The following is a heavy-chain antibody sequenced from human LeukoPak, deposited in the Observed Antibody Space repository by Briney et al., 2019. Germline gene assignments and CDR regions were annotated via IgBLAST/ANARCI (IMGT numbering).Heavy chain of an antibody. CDR1: GFTFSSYS. CDR2: ISSSSSYI. Sequence: GGSLRLSCAASGFTFSSYSMNWVRQAPGKGLEWVSSISSSSSYIYYADSVKGRFTISRDNAKNSLYLQMNSLRAEDTAVYYCARATVYYGSAYYFDYWGQGTLVTVSS. V-gene: IGHV3-21*01. D-gene: IGHD3-10*01. J-gene: IGHJ4*02. CDR3: ARATVYYGSAYYFDY.